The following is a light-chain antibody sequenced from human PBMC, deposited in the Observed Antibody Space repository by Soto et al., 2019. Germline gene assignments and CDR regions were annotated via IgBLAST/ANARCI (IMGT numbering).Light chain of an antibody. CDR2: DAS. CDR3: QQYNSGT. Sequence: DIQMTQSPSTLPASVGDRVTITCRASQSISSWLAWYQQKPGKAPKLLIYDASSLESGVPSRFSGSGSGTEFTLTISSLQPDDFATYYCQQYNSGTFGQGTKVDIK. CDR1: QSISSW. V-gene: IGKV1-5*01. J-gene: IGKJ1*01.